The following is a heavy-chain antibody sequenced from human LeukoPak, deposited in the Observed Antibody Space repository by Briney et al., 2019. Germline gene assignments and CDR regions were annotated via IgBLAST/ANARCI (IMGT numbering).Heavy chain of an antibody. D-gene: IGHD1-26*01. Sequence: SVKVSCKASGGTFSSYAISWVGQAPGQGLEWMGGIIPIFGTANYAQKFQGRVTITADESTSTAYMELSSLRSEDTAVYYCARSTFPEEHYYYGMDVWGKGTTVTVSS. CDR3: ARSTFPEEHYYYGMDV. CDR1: GGTFSSYA. CDR2: IIPIFGTA. V-gene: IGHV1-69*13. J-gene: IGHJ6*04.